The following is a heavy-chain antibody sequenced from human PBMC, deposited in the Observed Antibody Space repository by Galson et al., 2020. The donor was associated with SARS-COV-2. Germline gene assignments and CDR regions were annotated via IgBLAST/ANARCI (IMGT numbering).Heavy chain of an antibody. V-gene: IGHV4-34*01. CDR3: ARGHRGVVPSPVLGLGPFYSYYYMDV. Sequence: SETLSLTCAVYGGSFSGYSWTWIRQPPGKGLEWIGEIKVGGVTNYSPSLRSRVTASVDTPKNQFSLKLRSVTAADTALYYCARGHRGVVPSPVLGLGPFYSYYYMDVWGKGTTVTVSS. J-gene: IGHJ6*03. CDR2: IKVGGVT. CDR1: GGSFSGYS. D-gene: IGHD3-16*01.